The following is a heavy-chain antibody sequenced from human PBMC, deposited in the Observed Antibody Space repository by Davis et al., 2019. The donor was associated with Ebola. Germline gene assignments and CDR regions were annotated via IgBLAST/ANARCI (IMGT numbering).Heavy chain of an antibody. J-gene: IGHJ4*02. CDR3: AREQYSYYDILTGEATFDY. V-gene: IGHV3-33*01. CDR1: GFTFSSYG. Sequence: PGGSLRLSCAASGFTFSSYGMHWVRQAPGKGLEWVAVIWYDGSNKYYADSVKGRFTISRDNSKNTLYLQMNSLRAEDTAVYYCAREQYSYYDILTGEATFDYWGQGTLVTVSS. CDR2: IWYDGSNK. D-gene: IGHD3-9*01.